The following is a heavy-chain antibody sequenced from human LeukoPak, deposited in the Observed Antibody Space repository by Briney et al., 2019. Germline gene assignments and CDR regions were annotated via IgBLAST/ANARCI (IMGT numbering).Heavy chain of an antibody. V-gene: IGHV3-30*02. CDR2: IRFDGSYK. CDR3: ARDDHDSSGYYYDLDY. CDR1: GFTFSNYG. Sequence: GGSLRLSWTSSGFTFSNYGIHWVRQAPGKGLEWVAFIRFDGSYKYYADSVKGRFTISRDNSKNTLDLQMNSLRSDDTAVYYCARDDHDSSGYYYDLDYWGQGTLVTVSS. J-gene: IGHJ4*02. D-gene: IGHD3-22*01.